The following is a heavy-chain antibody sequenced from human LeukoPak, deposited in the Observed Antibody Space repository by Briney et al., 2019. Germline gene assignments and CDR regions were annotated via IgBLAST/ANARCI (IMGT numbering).Heavy chain of an antibody. CDR2: INPDSGGT. Sequence: ASVKVSCKTSGYTFTGNYMHWVRQAPGQGLEWMGWINPDSGGTNYAQMFQGRVTMTRDTSISTAYLQWSSLKASDTAVYYCPRLQRDGYNSLGSYNLDYWGQGTLVTVSS. CDR1: GYTFTGNY. J-gene: IGHJ4*02. CDR3: PRLQRDGYNSLGSYNLDY. V-gene: IGHV1-2*02. D-gene: IGHD5-24*01.